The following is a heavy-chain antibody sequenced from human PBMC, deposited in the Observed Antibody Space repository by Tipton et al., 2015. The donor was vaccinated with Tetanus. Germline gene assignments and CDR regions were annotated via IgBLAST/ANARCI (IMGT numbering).Heavy chain of an antibody. J-gene: IGHJ4*02. Sequence: SLRLSCVAAGFNFEDSAMHWVRRGPGKGLEWVSGINWNGGTTDYADSVKGRFTISRDNAKNSLYLQMISLRAEDTAVYSCARGMAEASNCGGDCYSDYWGQGTLVTVSS. CDR3: ARGMAEASNCGGDCYSDY. CDR1: GFNFEDSA. V-gene: IGHV3-9*01. CDR2: INWNGGTT. D-gene: IGHD2-21*02.